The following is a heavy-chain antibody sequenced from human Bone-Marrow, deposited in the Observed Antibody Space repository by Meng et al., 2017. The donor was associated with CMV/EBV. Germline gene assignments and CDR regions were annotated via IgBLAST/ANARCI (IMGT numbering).Heavy chain of an antibody. J-gene: IGHJ4*02. V-gene: IGHV4-39*01. CDR3: ARLSGRYGGNSGRFDY. Sequence: GSLRLSCTVSGGSISSSSYYWGWIRQPPGKGLEWIGSIYYSGSTYYNPSLKSRLTISVDTSRNQCSLKLSSVTAADTAVYYCARLSGRYGGNSGRFDYWGQGTLVTVSS. CDR1: GGSISSSSYY. D-gene: IGHD4-23*01. CDR2: IYYSGST.